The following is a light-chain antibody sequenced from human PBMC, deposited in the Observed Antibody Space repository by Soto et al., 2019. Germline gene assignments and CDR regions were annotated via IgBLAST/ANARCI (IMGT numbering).Light chain of an antibody. J-gene: IGLJ2*01. CDR3: SSYSSSTTHVV. CDR2: DVT. CDR1: STDVGDFNY. Sequence: QSVLTQPASVSGSPGRSVTISCTGTSTDVGDFNYVSWYQHLPGRAPKLIIYDVTNRPSGISYRFSASKSGRTASLTISGLHAEDEADYYCSSYSSSTTHVVFGGGTKLTVL. V-gene: IGLV2-14*03.